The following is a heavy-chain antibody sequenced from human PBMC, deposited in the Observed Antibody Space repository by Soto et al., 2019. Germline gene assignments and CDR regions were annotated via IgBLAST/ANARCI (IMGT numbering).Heavy chain of an antibody. CDR1: GFTFRSNW. V-gene: IGHV3-7*03. CDR3: ATSGGGWLQPPV. D-gene: IGHD5-12*01. CDR2: IKQDGSEK. Sequence: GGSLRLSCAASGFTFRSNWMSWVRQAPGKGLEWVANIKQDGSEKYYVDSVKGRFTISRDNAKNSLYLQMNSLRAEDTAVYYCATSGGGWLQPPVWGQGTLVTVSS. J-gene: IGHJ4*02.